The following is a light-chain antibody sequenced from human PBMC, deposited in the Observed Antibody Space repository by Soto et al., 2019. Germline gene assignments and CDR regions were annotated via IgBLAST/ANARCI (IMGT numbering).Light chain of an antibody. V-gene: IGKV1-39*01. CDR2: SAS. CDR1: QHVDRD. CDR3: QQSSNIPWT. Sequence: DIQMTQSPSSLSASVGDSVTITCRTSQHVDRDLSWYQQIPGRAPKLLIYSASSLVSGVPPRFRGSASGTEFTLSISSLQREDFATYFCQQSSNIPWTFGQGTKVEMK. J-gene: IGKJ1*01.